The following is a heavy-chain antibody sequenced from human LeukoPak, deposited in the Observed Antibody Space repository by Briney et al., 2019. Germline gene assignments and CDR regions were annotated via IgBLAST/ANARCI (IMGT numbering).Heavy chain of an antibody. CDR1: GFTFSSYS. CDR3: ARYCGSTSCYSDY. CDR2: ISSSSSYI. J-gene: IGHJ4*02. V-gene: IGHV3-21*01. D-gene: IGHD2-2*01. Sequence: GGSLRLSCAASGFTFSSYSMNWVRQAPGKGLEWVSSISSSSSYIYYADSVKGRFTISRDNAKNPLYLQMNSLRAEDTAVYYCARYCGSTSCYSDYWGQGTLVTVSS.